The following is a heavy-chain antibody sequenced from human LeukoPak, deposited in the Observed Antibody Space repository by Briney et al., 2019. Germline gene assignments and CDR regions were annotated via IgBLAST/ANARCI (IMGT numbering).Heavy chain of an antibody. D-gene: IGHD3-22*01. CDR2: ISGSGGST. Sequence: GGSLRFSCAASGFTFSSYAMSWVRQAPGKGLEWVSAISGSGGSTYYADSVKGRFTISRDNSKNTLYLQMNSLRAEDTAVYHCAKDLRTGLVVIGFDYWGQGTLVTVSS. J-gene: IGHJ4*02. CDR3: AKDLRTGLVVIGFDY. V-gene: IGHV3-23*01. CDR1: GFTFSSYA.